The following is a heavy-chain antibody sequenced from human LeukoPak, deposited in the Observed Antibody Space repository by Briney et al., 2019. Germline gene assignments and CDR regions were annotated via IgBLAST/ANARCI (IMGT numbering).Heavy chain of an antibody. D-gene: IGHD2-15*01. CDR1: RFTLSNYW. V-gene: IGHV3-23*01. CDR2: ISGSGGST. CDR3: AKNADIVVVVAEY. J-gene: IGHJ4*02. Sequence: PGGSLRLSCAASRFTLSNYWMSWVRQAPGKGLEWVSAISGSGGSTYYADSVKGRFTLSRDNSKNTLYLQMNSLRAEDTAVYYCAKNADIVVVVAEYWGQGTLVTVSS.